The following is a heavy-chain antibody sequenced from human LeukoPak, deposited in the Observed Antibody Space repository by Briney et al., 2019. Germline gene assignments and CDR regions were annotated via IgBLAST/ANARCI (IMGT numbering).Heavy chain of an antibody. CDR1: GGSIRSRSYY. J-gene: IGHJ4*02. D-gene: IGHD3-9*01. Sequence: PSETLSLPCTVSGGSIRSRSYYWGWIRQPPGKGLEWIASISYSGITYYNPSLKSRVTISVDTSDNQFSLQLSSVIAADTAVYYCARNNDMGFEYWGQGTLVTVSS. CDR3: ARNNDMGFEY. V-gene: IGHV4-39*01. CDR2: ISYSGIT.